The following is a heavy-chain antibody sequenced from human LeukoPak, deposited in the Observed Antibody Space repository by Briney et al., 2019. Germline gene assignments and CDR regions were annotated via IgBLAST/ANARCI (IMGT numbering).Heavy chain of an antibody. CDR1: GFTFTDYW. CDR2: INRDGSEK. Sequence: PGGSLRLSCAASGFTFTDYWMTWVRQAPGKGLEWVANINRDGSEKYYVDSVKGRFTISRDNAKNSLYLQMNSLRAEDTAVFYCARGRGVGVWGKGTTVTVSS. D-gene: IGHD5-12*01. J-gene: IGHJ6*04. CDR3: ARGRGVGV. V-gene: IGHV3-7*01.